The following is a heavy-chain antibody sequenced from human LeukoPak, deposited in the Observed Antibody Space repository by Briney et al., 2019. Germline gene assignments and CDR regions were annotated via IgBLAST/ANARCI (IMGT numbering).Heavy chain of an antibody. CDR3: ARARELAFMAYYFDY. CDR1: GDSIRAYY. V-gene: IGHV4-59*01. D-gene: IGHD3-9*01. CDR2: VYYSGKI. J-gene: IGHJ4*02. Sequence: PSETLSLTCTVSGDSIRAYYWSWLRQPPGKGLEWIGNVYYSGKINYNSSLESRVTLSVDTSKNQFSLKLTSVTAADTAVYFCARARELAFMAYYFDYWGQGTLATVSS.